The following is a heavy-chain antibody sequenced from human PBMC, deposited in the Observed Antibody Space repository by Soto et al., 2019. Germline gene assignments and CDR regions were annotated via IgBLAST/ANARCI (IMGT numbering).Heavy chain of an antibody. V-gene: IGHV4-39*01. J-gene: IGHJ6*04. CDR1: GGSISSSSYY. CDR3: ARHSTGLDV. CDR2: IYYSGST. Sequence: PSETLSLTCTVSGGSISSSSYYWGWIRQPPGKGLEWIGSIYYSGSTYYNPSLKSRVTISLDTSKNQFSLKLTSVTAADSAVYYCARHSTGLDVWGKGTTVTVSS. D-gene: IGHD3-9*01.